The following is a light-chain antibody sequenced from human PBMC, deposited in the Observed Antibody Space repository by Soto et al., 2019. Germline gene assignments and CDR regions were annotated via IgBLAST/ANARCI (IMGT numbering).Light chain of an antibody. CDR1: SSDVGGYNY. V-gene: IGLV2-11*01. Sequence: QSALTQPRSVSGSPGQSVTISCSGTSSDVGGYNYVSWYQQYPGAAPKLMIYDVTMRPSGVPYRFSGSKSGNTASLTISGLQAEDEADYYCCSYAGSYTFYVFGGGTNLTVL. J-gene: IGLJ1*01. CDR2: DVT. CDR3: CSYAGSYTFYV.